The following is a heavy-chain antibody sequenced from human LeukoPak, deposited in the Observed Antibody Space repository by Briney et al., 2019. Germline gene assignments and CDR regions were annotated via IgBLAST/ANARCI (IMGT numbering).Heavy chain of an antibody. J-gene: IGHJ4*02. Sequence: PSGTLSLTCAVSGGSILTTNWWSWVRQPPGKGLEWIGEVHLSGTSNYNPSLKSRVSVSIDKSKNQLSLKLTSVTAADTAMYYCARESGAFSPFGFWGQGTLVTVSS. D-gene: IGHD1-26*01. CDR2: VHLSGTS. CDR1: GGSILTTNW. V-gene: IGHV4-4*02. CDR3: ARESGAFSPFGF.